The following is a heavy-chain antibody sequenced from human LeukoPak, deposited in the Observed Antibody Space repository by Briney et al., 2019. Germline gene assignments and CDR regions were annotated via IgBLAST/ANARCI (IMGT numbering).Heavy chain of an antibody. J-gene: IGHJ4*02. Sequence: GGSLRLSCAASGFTFSSYSMNWVRQAPGKGLEWVSSISSSSSYIYYADSVKGRFTISRDNSKNTLYLQMNSLRAEDTAVYYCAKKGPWELGYLDYWGQGTLVTVSS. V-gene: IGHV3-21*01. CDR2: ISSSSSYI. CDR1: GFTFSSYS. CDR3: AKKGPWELGYLDY. D-gene: IGHD1-26*01.